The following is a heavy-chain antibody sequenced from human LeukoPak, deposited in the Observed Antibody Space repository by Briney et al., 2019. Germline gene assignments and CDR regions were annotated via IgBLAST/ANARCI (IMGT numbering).Heavy chain of an antibody. D-gene: IGHD2-15*01. J-gene: IGHJ5*02. Sequence: GASVKVSCKASGYTFTSYGISWVRQAPGQGLEWMGWISAYNGNTNYAQKLQGRVTMTTDTSTSTAYMELRSLRSDDTAVYYCARDVSIVVVVAAIGPWFDPWGQGTLVTVSS. V-gene: IGHV1-18*01. CDR2: ISAYNGNT. CDR1: GYTFTSYG. CDR3: ARDVSIVVVVAAIGPWFDP.